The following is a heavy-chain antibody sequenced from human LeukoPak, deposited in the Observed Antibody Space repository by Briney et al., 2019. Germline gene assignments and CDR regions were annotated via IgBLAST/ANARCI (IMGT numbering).Heavy chain of an antibody. V-gene: IGHV1-69*05. CDR1: GGTFSSYA. Sequence: SVKVSCKASGGTFSSYAISWVRQAPGQGLEWMGGIIPIFGTANYAQKFQGRVTITTDESTSTAYMELSSLRSEDTAVYYCARTRVGAILLALDYYYMDVWGKGTTVTVSS. J-gene: IGHJ6*03. CDR2: IIPIFGTA. D-gene: IGHD1-26*01. CDR3: ARTRVGAILLALDYYYMDV.